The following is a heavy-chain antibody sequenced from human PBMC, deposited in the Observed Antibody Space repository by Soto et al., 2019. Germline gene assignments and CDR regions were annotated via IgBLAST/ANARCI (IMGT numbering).Heavy chain of an antibody. CDR1: DGSISSYY. D-gene: IGHD3-10*01. Sequence: SVTLSLTCTVADGSISSYYWSWIRKHPGKGLEWIGYIYYSGSTNYNPSLKSRVTISVDTSKNQFSLKLSSVTAADTAVYYCARGEGSSGAYYYYGMDVWGQGPTVTAP. CDR3: ARGEGSSGAYYYYGMDV. V-gene: IGHV4-59*01. J-gene: IGHJ6*02. CDR2: IYYSGST.